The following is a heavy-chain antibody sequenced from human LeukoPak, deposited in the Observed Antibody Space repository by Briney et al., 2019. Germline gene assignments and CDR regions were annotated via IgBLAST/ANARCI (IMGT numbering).Heavy chain of an antibody. J-gene: IGHJ4*02. D-gene: IGHD2-8*02. CDR2: IKQDGSEK. Sequence: PGGSLRLSCAASGFTSSSHWMSWVRQAPGKGLEWVANIKQDGSEKYYVGSVKGRFTISRDNAKNSLYLQMNSLRAEDTAVYYCAREWCKGDSCYRIFDYWGQGTLVTVSS. V-gene: IGHV3-7*05. CDR1: GFTSSSHW. CDR3: AREWCKGDSCYRIFDY.